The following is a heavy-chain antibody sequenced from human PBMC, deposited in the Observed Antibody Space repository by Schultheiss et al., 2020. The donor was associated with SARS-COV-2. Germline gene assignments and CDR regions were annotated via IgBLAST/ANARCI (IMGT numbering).Heavy chain of an antibody. D-gene: IGHD4-11*01. J-gene: IGHJ4*02. V-gene: IGHV3-48*03. CDR1: GFTFSSIE. CDR3: ARGYYSNSNFDY. Sequence: GESLKISCVGSGFTFSSIEMNWVRQAPGKGPEWVSYISSSGSTIYYADSVKGRFTISRDNAKNSLYLQMNSLRAEDTAVYYCARGYYSNSNFDYWGQGTLVTVSS. CDR2: ISSSGSTI.